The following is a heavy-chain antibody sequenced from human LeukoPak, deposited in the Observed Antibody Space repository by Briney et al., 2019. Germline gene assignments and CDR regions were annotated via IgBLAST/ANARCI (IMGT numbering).Heavy chain of an antibody. CDR2: IYHSGST. CDR1: GASVSSSGYY. Sequence: SETLSLTCTVSGASVSSSGYYWSWIRQPPGKGLEWIGYIYHSGSTNYNPSLKSRVTISVDTSKNQFSLKLSSVTAADTAVYYCARHNSSGWYYYYYGMDVWGQGTTVTVSS. D-gene: IGHD6-19*01. J-gene: IGHJ6*02. CDR3: ARHNSSGWYYYYYGMDV. V-gene: IGHV4-61*08.